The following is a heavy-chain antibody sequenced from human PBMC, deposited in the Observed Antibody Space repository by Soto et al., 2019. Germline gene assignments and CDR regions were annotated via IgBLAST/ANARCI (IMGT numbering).Heavy chain of an antibody. CDR2: IWYDGTEE. Sequence: PGGSLRLSCAASGFSFSDYGMHWVRQAPGKGLEWVALIWYDGTEEYYADPVKGRFTVSRDNPQQTSFLQMSSLRAEDSALYYCAREKGGAFDIWGQGTMVTVSS. CDR1: GFSFSDYG. J-gene: IGHJ3*02. D-gene: IGHD3-16*01. CDR3: AREKGGAFDI. V-gene: IGHV3-33*01.